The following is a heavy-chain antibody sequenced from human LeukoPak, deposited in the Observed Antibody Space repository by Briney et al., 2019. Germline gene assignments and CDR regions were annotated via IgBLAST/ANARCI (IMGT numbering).Heavy chain of an antibody. J-gene: IGHJ4*02. D-gene: IGHD4-17*01. Sequence: GGSLRLSCAASGFSFSSYSMNWVRQAPGKGLQWISYISSGSSTMYYADSVKGRFTTSRDNAKNSLYLQMNSLRAEDTAVYYCARASLYGDSDYFDYWGQGTLVTVSS. CDR1: GFSFSSYS. CDR3: ARASLYGDSDYFDY. CDR2: ISSGSSTM. V-gene: IGHV3-48*01.